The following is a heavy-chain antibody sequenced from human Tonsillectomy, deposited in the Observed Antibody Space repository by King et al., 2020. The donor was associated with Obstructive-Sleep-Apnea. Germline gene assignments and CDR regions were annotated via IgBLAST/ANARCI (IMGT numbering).Heavy chain of an antibody. J-gene: IGHJ6*02. CDR2: ISSSSSFT. CDR1: GFTFGDYY. D-gene: IGHD2-15*01. CDR3: ARYCTGGSCSYSYFGLDV. V-gene: IGHV3-11*05. Sequence: VQLVESGGGLVKPGGSLRLSCAASGFTFGDYYMSWIRQAPGRGLEWISHISSSSSFTMYADSVKGRFTISRDSAKNSLYLQMTSLRAEDTAVYFGARYCTGGSCSYSYFGLDVWGQGTTVTVSS.